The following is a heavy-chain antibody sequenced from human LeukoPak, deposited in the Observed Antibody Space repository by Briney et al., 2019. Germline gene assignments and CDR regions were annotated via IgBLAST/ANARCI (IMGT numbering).Heavy chain of an antibody. CDR3: ATTTTASGSYSMDY. Sequence: ASVEVSCKASGYTFTSYGISWVRQAPGQGLEWMGWISAYNGNTNYAQKLQGRVTMTTDTSTSTAYMELRSLRSDDTAVYYCATTTTASGSYSMDYWGQGTLVTVSS. D-gene: IGHD1-26*01. CDR2: ISAYNGNT. CDR1: GYTFTSYG. J-gene: IGHJ4*02. V-gene: IGHV1-18*01.